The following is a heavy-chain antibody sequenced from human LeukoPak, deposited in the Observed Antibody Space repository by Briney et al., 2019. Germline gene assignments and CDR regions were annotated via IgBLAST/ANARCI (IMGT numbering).Heavy chain of an antibody. V-gene: IGHV1-69*01. CDR1: GGTFSSYA. CDR3: ARDCCTGGRNTFDP. J-gene: IGHJ5*02. Sequence: ASVKVSCKASGGTFSSYAISWVRQAPGQGLEWMGGIIPIFGTANYAQKFQGRVTITADESTSTAYMELSSLRSEDTAVYYCARDCCTGGRNTFDPWGQGTLVTVSS. D-gene: IGHD2-8*02. CDR2: IIPIFGTA.